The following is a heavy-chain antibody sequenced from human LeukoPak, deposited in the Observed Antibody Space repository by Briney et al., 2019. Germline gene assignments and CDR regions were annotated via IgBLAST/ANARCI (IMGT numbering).Heavy chain of an antibody. CDR3: ARDPLSMIVGRQKRGLDY. V-gene: IGHV3-21*01. Sequence: GGSLRLSCAASGFTFSSYSMSWARQAPGKGLEWVSSISSTGSYIHYADSLKGRFTIYRDNAKNSLYLQMNSLRVEDTAVYYCARDPLSMIVGRQKRGLDYWGQGTLVTVSS. J-gene: IGHJ4*02. CDR1: GFTFSSYS. CDR2: ISSTGSYI. D-gene: IGHD3-22*01.